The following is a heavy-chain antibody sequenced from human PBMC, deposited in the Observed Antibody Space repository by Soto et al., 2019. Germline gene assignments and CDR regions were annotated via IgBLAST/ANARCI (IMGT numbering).Heavy chain of an antibody. CDR3: ARAREAPRCPSSGWRYYFDY. CDR1: GGSISSGCYY. Sequence: QVQLQESGPGLVKPSQTLSLTCTVSGGSISSGCYYWSWIRQHPGKGLEWIGYIYYSGSTYYNPSLKSRVTILVDTSKNQFSLTLSSVTAADTAVYYCARAREAPRCPSSGWRYYFDYWGQGTLVTVSS. D-gene: IGHD6-19*01. J-gene: IGHJ4*02. CDR2: IYYSGST. V-gene: IGHV4-31*03.